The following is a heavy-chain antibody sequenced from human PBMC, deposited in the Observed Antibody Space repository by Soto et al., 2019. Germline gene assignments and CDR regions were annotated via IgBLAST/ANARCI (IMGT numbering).Heavy chain of an antibody. CDR1: GGTFSSYA. CDR2: INPIFRTA. V-gene: IGHV1-69*05. D-gene: IGHD3-3*02. CDR3: ISTLGARFDY. J-gene: IGHJ4*02. Sequence: SVKVSCKASGGTFSSYAISWVRQAPGQGLEWMGGINPIFRTAEYAQKFQGRVTMTRDTSTSSVYMEVSSLRSEDTAVYYCISTLGARFDYWGQGTLVTVSS.